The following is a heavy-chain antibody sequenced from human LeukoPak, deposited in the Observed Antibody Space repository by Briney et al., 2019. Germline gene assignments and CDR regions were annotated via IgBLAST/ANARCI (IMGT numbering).Heavy chain of an antibody. J-gene: IGHJ4*02. CDR1: GSSFTSYW. CDR2: IYPGDSDT. Sequence: GESLKISCKGSGSSFTSYWIGWVRQMPGKGLEWMGIIYPGDSDTRYSPSFQGQVTISADKSISTAYLQWSSLKASDTAMYYCARYHYGSGSYYRGDYFDYWGQGSLVTVSS. D-gene: IGHD3-10*01. V-gene: IGHV5-51*01. CDR3: ARYHYGSGSYYRGDYFDY.